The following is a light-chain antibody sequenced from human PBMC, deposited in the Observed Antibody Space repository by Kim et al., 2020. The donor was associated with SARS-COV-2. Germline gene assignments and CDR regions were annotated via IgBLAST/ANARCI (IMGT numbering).Light chain of an antibody. CDR1: NIGYDH. J-gene: IGLJ3*02. Sequence: PGQTVIISGSGGNIGYDHVYWYQQLPGASPKLLIYRDTQRPTGVPDRFSGSTSGSSASLAVSGLRSEDEAVYYCATWDDSLIGPWVFGGGTQLTVL. CDR3: ATWDDSLIGPWV. V-gene: IGLV1-47*01. CDR2: RDT.